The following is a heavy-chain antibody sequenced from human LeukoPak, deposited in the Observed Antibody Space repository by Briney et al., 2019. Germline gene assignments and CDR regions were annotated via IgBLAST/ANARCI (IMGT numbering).Heavy chain of an antibody. Sequence: PGGSLRLSCAASGFTFSSYAMHCVRQAPGKGLEWVAVISYDGSNKYYADSVKGRFTISRDNSKNTLYLQMNSLRAEDTAVYYCARTLYVSGGFELRYWRRGARV. CDR1: GFTFSSYA. CDR3: ARTLYVSGGFELRY. CDR2: ISYDGSNK. J-gene: IGHJ4*02. V-gene: IGHV3-30-3*01. D-gene: IGHD3-10*01.